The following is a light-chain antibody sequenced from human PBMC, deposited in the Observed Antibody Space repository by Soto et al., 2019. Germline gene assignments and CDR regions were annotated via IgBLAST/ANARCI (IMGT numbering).Light chain of an antibody. CDR1: QSISSY. J-gene: IGKJ3*01. CDR2: AAS. CDR3: QPRYSTPFT. Sequence: DIQMTQSPSSLSASVGDRVTITCRASQSISSYLNWYQQKPGKAPKLLIYAASSLQSGVPSRFSCSGSGTYFNPTISSLQPEDFATYYCQPRYSTPFTFGPGTNVDIK. V-gene: IGKV1-39*01.